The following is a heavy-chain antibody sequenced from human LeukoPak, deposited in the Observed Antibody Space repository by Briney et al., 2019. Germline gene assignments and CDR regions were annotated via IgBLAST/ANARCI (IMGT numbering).Heavy chain of an antibody. CDR2: ISTGGGST. J-gene: IGHJ3*02. CDR1: GFTFSNYA. Sequence: SGGSLRLSCAASGFTFSNYAMNWVRQAPGKGLEWVSAISTGGGSTYYADSVKGRFTISRDNFKNTLYLQMNSLRVDDTAVYYCAKGVYSGYDSDAFDIWGQGTMVTVSS. D-gene: IGHD5-12*01. CDR3: AKGVYSGYDSDAFDI. V-gene: IGHV3-23*01.